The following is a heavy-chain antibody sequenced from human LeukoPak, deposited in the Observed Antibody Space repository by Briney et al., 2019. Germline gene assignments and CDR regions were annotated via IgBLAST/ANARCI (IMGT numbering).Heavy chain of an antibody. CDR2: IYYSGST. Sequence: SETLSLTCTVSGGSISSSSYYWGWIRQPPGKGLEWIGSIYYSGSTYYNPSLTSRVTISVDTSKNQFSLKLSSVTAADTAVYYCARGDVDIVATIYYYYYMDVWGKGTTVTVSS. V-gene: IGHV4-39*07. D-gene: IGHD5-12*01. CDR3: ARGDVDIVATIYYYYYMDV. J-gene: IGHJ6*03. CDR1: GGSISSSSYY.